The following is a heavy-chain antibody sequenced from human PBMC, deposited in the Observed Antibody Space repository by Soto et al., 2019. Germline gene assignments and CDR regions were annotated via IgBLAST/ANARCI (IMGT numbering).Heavy chain of an antibody. J-gene: IGHJ6*02. CDR3: AREGNGLRFLEWLPNYGMDV. CDR1: GGSISSYY. V-gene: IGHV4-59*01. Sequence: SETLSLTCTVSGGSISSYYWSWIRQPPGKGLELIGYIYYSGSTNYNPSLKSRVTISVDTSKNQFSLKLSSVTAADTAVYYCAREGNGLRFLEWLPNYGMDVWGQGTTVTVSS. D-gene: IGHD3-3*01. CDR2: IYYSGST.